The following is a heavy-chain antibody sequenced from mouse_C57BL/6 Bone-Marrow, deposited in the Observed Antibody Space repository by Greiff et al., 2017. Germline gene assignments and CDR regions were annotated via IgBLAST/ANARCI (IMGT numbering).Heavy chain of an antibody. CDR2: IDPETGGT. D-gene: IGHD2-2*01. J-gene: IGHJ2*01. CDR1: GYTFTDYE. CDR3: TETGSGGFDY. V-gene: IGHV1-15*01. Sequence: QVQLQQSGAELVRPGASVTLSCKASGYTFTDYEMHWVKQTPVHGLEWIGAIDPETGGTAYNQKFKGKAILTADKSSSTAYMEHRSLTSTDSAVYYCTETGSGGFDYWGQGTTLTVSS.